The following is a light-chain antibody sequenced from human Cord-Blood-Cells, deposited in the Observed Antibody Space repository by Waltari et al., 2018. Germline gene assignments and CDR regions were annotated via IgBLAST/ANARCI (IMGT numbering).Light chain of an antibody. CDR3: QSADSSGTVV. J-gene: IGLJ2*01. V-gene: IGLV3-25*03. CDR1: ALPKQY. CDR2: KDS. Sequence: SYELTQPPSVSVSPGQTARITCPGDALPKQYATWYQQKPGQAPVLVINKDSERPSGFPERFSGSSSGTTVTLTISGVQAEDEADYYCQSADSSGTVVFGGGTKLTVL.